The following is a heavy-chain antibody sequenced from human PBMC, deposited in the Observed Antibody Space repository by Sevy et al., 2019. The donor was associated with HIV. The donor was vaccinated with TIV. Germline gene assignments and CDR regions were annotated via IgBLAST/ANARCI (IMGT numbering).Heavy chain of an antibody. CDR2: ISASSSDI. CDR3: VKDTPFLRFTHSRMAGANEDYFDY. V-gene: IGHV3-23*01. D-gene: IGHD3-3*01. CDR1: GFNFNNYV. J-gene: IGHJ4*02. Sequence: GGSLRLSCAASGFNFNNYVMTWVRQAPGKGLEWVSTISASSSDIYYSDSVRGRFTISRDNSRNTVSLQMNSLRVEDTAIYNCVKDTPFLRFTHSRMAGANEDYFDYWGQGTRVTVSS.